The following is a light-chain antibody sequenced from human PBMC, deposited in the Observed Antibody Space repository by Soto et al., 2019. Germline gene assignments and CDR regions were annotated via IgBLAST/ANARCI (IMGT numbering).Light chain of an antibody. J-gene: IGLJ2*01. Sequence: QAVLTQPPSVTGAPGQRVTISCTGSHSDIGAGYGVHWYQQFPHSAPKLLIYDNDKRPSGIPDRFSGSKSGTSATLGITGLQTGDEADYYCVTSHSSLSPVVFGGGTKVTVL. CDR3: VTSHSSLSPVV. CDR1: HSDIGAGY. V-gene: IGLV1-51*01. CDR2: DND.